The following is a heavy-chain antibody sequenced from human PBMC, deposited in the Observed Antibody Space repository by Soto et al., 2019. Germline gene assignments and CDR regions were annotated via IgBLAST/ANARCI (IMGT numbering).Heavy chain of an antibody. CDR3: ARGHTTSPNWFDP. V-gene: IGHV3-7*03. CDR1: GFTFSSYW. J-gene: IGHJ5*02. CDR2: IKQDGSEK. Sequence: EVQLVESGGGLVQPEGSLRLSCAASGFTFSSYWMSWVRQAPGKGLEWVANIKQDGSEKFYVYSVKGRFTISQDNAKNSVYLQMNSLRAEDTAVYYCARGHTTSPNWFDPWGQGTLVTVSS. D-gene: IGHD2-2*01.